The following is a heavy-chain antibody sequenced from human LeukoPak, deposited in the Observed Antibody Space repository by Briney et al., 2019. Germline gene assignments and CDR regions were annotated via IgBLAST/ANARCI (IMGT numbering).Heavy chain of an antibody. V-gene: IGHV1-69*06. J-gene: IGHJ4*01. D-gene: IGHD3-22*01. Sequence: GASVKVSCKASGYTFTGYDISWVRQAPGQGLEWMGGIIPMYGTPNYAQKFQGRVTITADKSTSTAYMELSSLRYEDTAVYYCARAHDSSGFQAYWGHGTLVTVSS. CDR2: IIPMYGTP. CDR3: ARAHDSSGFQAY. CDR1: GYTFTGYD.